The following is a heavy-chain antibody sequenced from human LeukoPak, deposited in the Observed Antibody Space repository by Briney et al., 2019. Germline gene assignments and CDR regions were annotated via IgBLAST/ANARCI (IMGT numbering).Heavy chain of an antibody. J-gene: IGHJ4*02. CDR3: AELRNGYYFLYY. D-gene: IGHD3-22*01. V-gene: IGHV4-39*01. CDR1: GGSFSGYY. Sequence: PSETLSLTCAVYGGSFSGYYWGWIRQPPGKGLEWIGSIYYSGSTYYNPSLKSRVTISVDTSKNQFSLKLSSVTASDTAVYYCAELRNGYYFLYYWGQGTLVTVSS. CDR2: IYYSGST.